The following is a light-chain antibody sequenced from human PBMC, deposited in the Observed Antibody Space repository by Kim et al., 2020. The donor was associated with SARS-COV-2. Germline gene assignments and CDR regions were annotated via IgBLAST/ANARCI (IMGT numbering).Light chain of an antibody. CDR3: CSYGGTYNV. V-gene: IGLV2-11*03. CDR2: DVS. Sequence: PGQSVTISCTGTSSDGGGYNYVSWYQQHPGKAPKFIIYDVSERPSGVPDRFSGSKSGNTASLTISGLQAEDEADYYCCSYGGTYNVFGTGTKVTVL. J-gene: IGLJ1*01. CDR1: SSDGGGYNY.